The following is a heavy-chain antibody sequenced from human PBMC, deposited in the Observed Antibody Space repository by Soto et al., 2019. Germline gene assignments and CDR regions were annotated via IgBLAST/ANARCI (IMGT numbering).Heavy chain of an antibody. Sequence: SETLSLTCAVYGGSFSGYYWSWVRQPPGKGLEWIGEINHSGSTNYNPSLKSRVTISVDTSKNQFSLKLSSVTAADTAVYYCARGPVTIFGVVIIRGWFDPWGQGTLVTVSS. CDR2: INHSGST. D-gene: IGHD3-3*01. CDR1: GGSFSGYY. J-gene: IGHJ5*02. V-gene: IGHV4-34*01. CDR3: ARGPVTIFGVVIIRGWFDP.